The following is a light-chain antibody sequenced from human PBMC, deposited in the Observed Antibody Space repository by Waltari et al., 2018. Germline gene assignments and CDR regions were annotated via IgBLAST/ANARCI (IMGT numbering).Light chain of an antibody. CDR3: QVWDYDTAHLV. J-gene: IGLJ3*02. CDR2: YDS. V-gene: IGLV3-21*04. Sequence: SYVLTQPPSVSVAPGKTARIACGGNNIGAKSVHWYQERPGQAPVLIIYYDSVRPSGSPSRFSGSNSGNTATLTISRVEAGDEADYYCQVWDYDTAHLVFGGGTTLTVV. CDR1: NIGAKS.